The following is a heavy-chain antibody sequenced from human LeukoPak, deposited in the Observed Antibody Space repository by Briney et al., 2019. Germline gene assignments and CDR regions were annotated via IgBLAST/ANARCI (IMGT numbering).Heavy chain of an antibody. D-gene: IGHD5-12*01. CDR2: ISSSSSYI. CDR3: ARANRVDIVATRLPDRIDY. J-gene: IGHJ4*02. Sequence: PGGSLRLSCAASGFTFGSYSMNWVRQAPGKGLEWVSSISSSSSYIYYADSVKGRFTISRDNAKNSLYLQMNSLRAEDTAVYYCARANRVDIVATRLPDRIDYWGQGTLVTVSS. CDR1: GFTFGSYS. V-gene: IGHV3-21*01.